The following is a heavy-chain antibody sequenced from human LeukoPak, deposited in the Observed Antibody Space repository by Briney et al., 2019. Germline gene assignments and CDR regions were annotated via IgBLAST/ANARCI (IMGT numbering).Heavy chain of an antibody. V-gene: IGHV1-2*06. D-gene: IGHD3-16*02. J-gene: IGHJ4*02. Sequence: ASVKVSCKSSGHIFTGYFMHWVRQAPGQWLEWMGRINPNNGDTNFAQEFQDRVTMTRDTSISTAYMELTRLRSEDTAVYYCARGRYDYVWGSYRPYYFDYWGQGTLVTVSS. CDR3: ARGRYDYVWGSYRPYYFDY. CDR2: INPNNGDT. CDR1: GHIFTGYF.